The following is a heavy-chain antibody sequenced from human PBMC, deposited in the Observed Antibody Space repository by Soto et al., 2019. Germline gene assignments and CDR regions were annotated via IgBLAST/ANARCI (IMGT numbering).Heavy chain of an antibody. CDR3: AREDNGAYTAMADYYGMDV. D-gene: IGHD5-18*01. V-gene: IGHV3-48*02. Sequence: GGSLRLSCAASGFTFSSYSMNWVRQAPGKGLEWVSYISSSSSTIYYADSVKGRFTISRDNAKNSLYLQMNSLRDEDTAVYYCAREDNGAYTAMADYYGMDVWGQGTTVTVSS. CDR1: GFTFSSYS. CDR2: ISSSSSTI. J-gene: IGHJ6*02.